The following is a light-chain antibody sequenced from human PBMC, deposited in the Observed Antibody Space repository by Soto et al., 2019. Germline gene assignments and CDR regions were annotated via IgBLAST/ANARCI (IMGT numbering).Light chain of an antibody. CDR2: GAA. Sequence: DIQMTQSPSSLSASVGDRITITCRASQSNSSYLNWYQQKPGKAPNLLIYGAASLQSGVPSRFSGTGSGTDFTLTISSLQPEDFATYYCQQSDRIPRTLGQGTKVDIK. J-gene: IGKJ1*01. CDR3: QQSDRIPRT. V-gene: IGKV1-39*01. CDR1: QSNSSY.